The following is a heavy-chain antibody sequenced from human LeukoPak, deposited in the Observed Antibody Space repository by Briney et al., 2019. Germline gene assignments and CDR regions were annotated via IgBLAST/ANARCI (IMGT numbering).Heavy chain of an antibody. V-gene: IGHV5-51*01. CDR1: GSRFTSYW. CDR3: ARHEVGYYYYYMDV. Sequence: GESLKISCKGAGSRFTSYWIGWVRQMPGEGPEWMGIIYPGGSDTRHSPSFQGQVTISADKSISTAYLQWSSLKASHTAMYYCARHEVGYYYYYMDVWGKGTTVTVSS. CDR2: IYPGGSDT. J-gene: IGHJ6*03.